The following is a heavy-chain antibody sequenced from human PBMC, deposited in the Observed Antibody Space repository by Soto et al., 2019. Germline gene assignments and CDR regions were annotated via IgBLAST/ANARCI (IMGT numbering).Heavy chain of an antibody. J-gene: IGHJ6*02. Sequence: PGESLKISCKGSGYSFTSYWIGWVRQMPGRGLEWMGIIYPGDSDTRYSPSFQGQVTISAEKSISTAYLQWSSLKASDTAMYYCARSDILTGSYMDVWGQGTTVTVTS. CDR3: ARSDILTGSYMDV. V-gene: IGHV5-51*01. D-gene: IGHD3-9*01. CDR1: GYSFTSYW. CDR2: IYPGDSDT.